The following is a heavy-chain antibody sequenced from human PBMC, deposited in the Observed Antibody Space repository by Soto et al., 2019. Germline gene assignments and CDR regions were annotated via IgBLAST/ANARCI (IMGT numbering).Heavy chain of an antibody. D-gene: IGHD2-21*01. CDR3: ARGRAPPVIGWRFYYYYYMDV. CDR2: INHSGST. CDR1: GGSFSGYY. Sequence: SETLSLTCAVYGGSFSGYYWSWIRQPPGKGLEWIGEINHSGSTNYNPSLKSPVTISVDTSKNQFSLKLSSVTAADTAVYYCARGRAPPVIGWRFYYYYYMDVWGKGTTVTVSS. V-gene: IGHV4-34*01. J-gene: IGHJ6*03.